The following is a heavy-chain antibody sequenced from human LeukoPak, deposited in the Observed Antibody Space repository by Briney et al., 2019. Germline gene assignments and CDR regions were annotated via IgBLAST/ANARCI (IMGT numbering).Heavy chain of an antibody. CDR1: GFTFSSYA. V-gene: IGHV3-23*01. Sequence: PGGSLRLSCAASGFTFSSYAMGWVRQAPGKGLEWVSAISGSGGSTYYADSVKGRFTISRDNSKNTVYLQMNSLRVDDTAVYYCANSKVADFHYWGQGTRVTVSS. CDR2: ISGSGGST. D-gene: IGHD6-19*01. CDR3: ANSKVADFHY. J-gene: IGHJ4*02.